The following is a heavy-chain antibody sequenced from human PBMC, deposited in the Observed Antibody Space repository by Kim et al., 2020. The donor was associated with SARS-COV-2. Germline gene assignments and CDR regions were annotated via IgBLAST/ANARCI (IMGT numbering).Heavy chain of an antibody. CDR2: IYYSGST. Sequence: SETLSLTCTVSGGSISSYYWSWIRQPPGKGLEWIGYIYYSGSTNYNPSLKSRVTISVDTSKNQFSLKLSSVTAADTAVYYCARVEYSSSWYPKYYFDYWGQGTLVTVSS. CDR1: GGSISSYY. V-gene: IGHV4-59*01. CDR3: ARVEYSSSWYPKYYFDY. J-gene: IGHJ4*02. D-gene: IGHD6-13*01.